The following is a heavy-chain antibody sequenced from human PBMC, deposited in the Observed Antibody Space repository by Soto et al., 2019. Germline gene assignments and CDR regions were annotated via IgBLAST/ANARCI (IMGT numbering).Heavy chain of an antibody. CDR3: ARGFGEYAYYYYGMDV. V-gene: IGHV1-18*01. CDR2: ISAYNGNT. J-gene: IGHJ6*02. Sequence: ASVKVSCKASGYTFTSYDINLVRQATGQGLEWMGWISAYNGNTNYAQKLQGRVTMTTDTSTSTAYMELRSLRSDDTAVYYCARGFGEYAYYYYGMDVWGQGTTVTVSS. CDR1: GYTFTSYD. D-gene: IGHD3-10*01.